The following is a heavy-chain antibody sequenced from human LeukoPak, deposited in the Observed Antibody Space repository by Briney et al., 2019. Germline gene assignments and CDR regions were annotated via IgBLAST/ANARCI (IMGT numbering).Heavy chain of an antibody. D-gene: IGHD6-13*01. CDR2: IGAYNANT. V-gene: IGHV1-18*01. CDR1: GYTFPSYG. Sequence: ASVKVSCKASGYTFPSYGISWVRQAPGQGLEWVGWIGAYNANTHYAQKLQDRITMTTDTSTSTAYMELRSLKSDDTAVYYCARGSEYSSSWYNFDYWGQGTLVTVSS. J-gene: IGHJ4*02. CDR3: ARGSEYSSSWYNFDY.